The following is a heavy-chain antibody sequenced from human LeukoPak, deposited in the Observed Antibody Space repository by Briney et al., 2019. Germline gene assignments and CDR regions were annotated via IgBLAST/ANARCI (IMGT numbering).Heavy chain of an antibody. CDR2: IYYSGST. V-gene: IGHV4-39*07. J-gene: IGHJ5*02. Sequence: SETLSLTCSVSGGSISSGSYYWGWIRQPPGKGLEWIGSIYYSGSTYYNPSLKSRVTISVDTSKTQFSLELTSVTAADTAVYYCARYGSGSFTWFDPWGQGTLVTVSS. D-gene: IGHD3-10*01. CDR3: ARYGSGSFTWFDP. CDR1: GGSISSGSYY.